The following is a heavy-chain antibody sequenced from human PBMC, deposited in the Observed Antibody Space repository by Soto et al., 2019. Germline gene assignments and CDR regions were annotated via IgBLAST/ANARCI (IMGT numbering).Heavy chain of an antibody. Sequence: EAQLVESGGGLVQPGGSLRLSCAASGFNFSPYWMQWVRQTPGKGLVWVSRINAEGNTIYADSVKGRFTISRDNAKNMLYLQMTSLRAEDTAVYFCARGSNTAFDPWGQGTLVTVSS. V-gene: IGHV3-74*01. D-gene: IGHD2-21*02. CDR3: ARGSNTAFDP. J-gene: IGHJ5*02. CDR2: INAEGNT. CDR1: GFNFSPYW.